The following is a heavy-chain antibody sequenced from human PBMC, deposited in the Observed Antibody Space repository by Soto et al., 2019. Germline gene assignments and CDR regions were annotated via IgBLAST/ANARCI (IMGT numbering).Heavy chain of an antibody. Sequence: QVQLVESGGGVVQPGRSLRLSCAASGFTFSSYGMHWVRQAPGKGLEWVAVIWYDGSNKYYADSVKGRFTISRDNSKNTLYLQMNSLRAEDTAVYYCARDSVSRDGYNSPLYWGQGTLVTVSS. CDR1: GFTFSSYG. V-gene: IGHV3-33*01. CDR3: ARDSVSRDGYNSPLY. D-gene: IGHD5-12*01. J-gene: IGHJ4*02. CDR2: IWYDGSNK.